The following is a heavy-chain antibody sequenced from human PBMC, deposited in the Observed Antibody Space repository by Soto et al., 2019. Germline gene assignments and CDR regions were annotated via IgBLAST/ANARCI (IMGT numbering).Heavy chain of an antibody. CDR3: ANDYGDYFLGY. D-gene: IGHD4-17*01. V-gene: IGHV3-23*01. CDR1: GFTFSSYA. J-gene: IGHJ4*02. Sequence: EVQLLESGGGLVQPGGSLRLSCAASGFTFSSYAMSWVRQAPGKGLEWVSDISGSGGSTYYADSVKGRFTISRDHSKNTLYLQINSLRAEDTAVYYCANDYGDYFLGYWVQGSLVTVSS. CDR2: ISGSGGST.